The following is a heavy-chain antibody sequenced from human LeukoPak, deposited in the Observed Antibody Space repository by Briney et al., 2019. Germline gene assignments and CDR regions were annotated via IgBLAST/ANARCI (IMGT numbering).Heavy chain of an antibody. CDR2: IYTTGKN. J-gene: IGHJ4*02. D-gene: IGHD3-22*01. CDR1: GDSITSPTYY. CDR3: ARDRSGYYSFDY. V-gene: IGHV4-61*09. Sequence: SETLSLTCAVSGDSITSPTYYWSWFRQPAGKGLGWIGHIYTTGKNDYNPSLKSRVTISVDTSKNQFSLKLSSVTAADTAVYYCARDRSGYYSFDYWGQGTLVTVSS.